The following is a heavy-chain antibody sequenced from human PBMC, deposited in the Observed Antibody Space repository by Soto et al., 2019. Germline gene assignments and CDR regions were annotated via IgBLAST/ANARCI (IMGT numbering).Heavy chain of an antibody. Sequence: SGPTLVNPTQTLTLTCTFSGFSLSTSGVGVGWIRQPPGKALEWLALIYWDDDKRYSPSLKSRLTITKDTSKNQVVLTMTNMDPVDTATYYCAHRRMSAPSAPFWFDPWGQGTLVTVSS. J-gene: IGHJ5*02. CDR1: GFSLSTSGVG. D-gene: IGHD2-8*01. V-gene: IGHV2-5*02. CDR3: AHRRMSAPSAPFWFDP. CDR2: IYWDDDK.